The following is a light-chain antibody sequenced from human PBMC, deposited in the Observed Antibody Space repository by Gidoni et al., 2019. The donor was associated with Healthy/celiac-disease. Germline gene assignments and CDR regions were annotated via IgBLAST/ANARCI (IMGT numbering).Light chain of an antibody. CDR3: SSYTSSSTRV. V-gene: IGLV2-14*01. J-gene: IGLJ3*02. CDR2: EVS. CDR1: SSYVGGYNY. Sequence: QSALTQPASVSGSPGQSITISCTGTSSYVGGYNYVSWYQQHPGKAPKLMIYEVSNRHSGVSNRFSDSKSGNTTSLTISGLQAEDEADYYCSSYTSSSTRVFGGGTKLTVL.